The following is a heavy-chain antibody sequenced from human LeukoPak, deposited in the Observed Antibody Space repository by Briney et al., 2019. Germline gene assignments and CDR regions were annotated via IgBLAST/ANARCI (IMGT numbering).Heavy chain of an antibody. V-gene: IGHV3-33*06. CDR2: IWYDGSNQ. J-gene: IGHJ4*02. CDR3: AKDKDTPATAQPQRGYFES. CDR1: GFPFSGSG. D-gene: IGHD2-21*02. Sequence: GGSLRLSCAASGFPFSGSGMHRVRQAPGKGLEWVAIIWYDGSNQYYADSVKGRFTISRDNSKNTVDLQMNSLRAEDTAVYFCAKDKDTPATAQPQRGYFESWGRGTLVTVSS.